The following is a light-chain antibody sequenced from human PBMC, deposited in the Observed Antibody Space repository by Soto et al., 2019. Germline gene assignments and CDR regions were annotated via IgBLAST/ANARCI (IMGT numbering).Light chain of an antibody. J-gene: IGKJ1*01. Sequence: IVMTQSPATLSVSPGERATLSCRASQSVSSNLAWYQQKPGQAPRLLIYGASTRATGIPARFSGSGSGTEFTLTIRSLQYVHFAVYYCQQNNNWPPWKIGPGTKVEIK. CDR3: QQNNNWPPWK. CDR2: GAS. CDR1: QSVSSN. V-gene: IGKV3-15*01.